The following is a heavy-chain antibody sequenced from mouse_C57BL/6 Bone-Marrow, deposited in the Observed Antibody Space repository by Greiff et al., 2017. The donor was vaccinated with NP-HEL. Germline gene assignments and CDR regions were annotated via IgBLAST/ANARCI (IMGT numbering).Heavy chain of an antibody. CDR2: IYPGSGGT. CDR3: AKTTVVPHWYFDV. Sequence: QVQLQQPGAELVKPGASVKMSCKASGYTFTSYWITWVKQRPGQGLEWIGDIYPGSGGTNYNEKFKSKATLTVDTSSSTAYMQLSSLTSEDSAVYYCAKTTVVPHWYFDVWGTGTTVTVSS. J-gene: IGHJ1*03. V-gene: IGHV1-55*01. D-gene: IGHD1-1*01. CDR1: GYTFTSYW.